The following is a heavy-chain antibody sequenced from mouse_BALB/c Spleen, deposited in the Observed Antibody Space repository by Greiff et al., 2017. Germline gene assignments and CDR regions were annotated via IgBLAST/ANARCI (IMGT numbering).Heavy chain of an antibody. Sequence: EVQLQQSGAELVKPGASVKLSCTASGFNIKDTYMHWVKQRPEQGLEWIGRIDPANGNTKYDPKFQGKATITADTSSNTAYLQLSSLTSEDTAVYYCARGGVVAHYYAMDYWGQGTSVTVSS. CDR2: IDPANGNT. CDR1: GFNIKDTY. CDR3: ARGGVVAHYYAMDY. J-gene: IGHJ4*01. V-gene: IGHV14-3*02. D-gene: IGHD1-1*01.